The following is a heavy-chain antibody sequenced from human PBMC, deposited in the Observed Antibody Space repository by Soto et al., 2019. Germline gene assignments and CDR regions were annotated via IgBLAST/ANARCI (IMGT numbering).Heavy chain of an antibody. Sequence: QVQLEQSGAEVKKPGASVKVSCKTSGYTFTSYPLHWVRQAPGQGLEWMGWINAGNGREKYSQRFQDRVSLSTDKSATTAYRELRSPRSEDTAVYYCARGGGWVGEASFDSWGQGTQVTVSS. CDR2: INAGNGRE. D-gene: IGHD3-10*01. CDR1: GYTFTSYP. J-gene: IGHJ4*02. CDR3: ARGGGWVGEASFDS. V-gene: IGHV1-3*01.